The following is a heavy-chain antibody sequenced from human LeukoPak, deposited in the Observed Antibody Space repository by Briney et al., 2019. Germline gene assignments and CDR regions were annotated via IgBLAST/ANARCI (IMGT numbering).Heavy chain of an antibody. CDR2: ISSCSSYI. CDR3: ARDGQKNWGWDY. D-gene: IGHD7-27*01. J-gene: IGHJ4*02. V-gene: IGHV3-21*01. Sequence: GGSLRLSCAASGFTFSSYSMNWVRQAPGKGLEWVSSISSCSSYIYYADSVKGRFTISRDNAKNSLYLQMNSLRAEDTAVYYCARDGQKNWGWDYWGQGTLVTVSS. CDR1: GFTFSSYS.